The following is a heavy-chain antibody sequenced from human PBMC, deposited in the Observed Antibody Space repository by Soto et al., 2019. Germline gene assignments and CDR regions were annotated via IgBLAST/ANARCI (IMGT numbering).Heavy chain of an antibody. Sequence: ASVKVSCKASGGTFSSYAISWVRQAPGQGLEWMGGIIPIFGTANYAQKFQGRVTITADESTSTAYMELSSLRSEDTAVYYCARDQEPREWELLGYYYYYGMDVWGQGTTVTVSS. CDR3: ARDQEPREWELLGYYYYYGMDV. CDR1: GGTFSSYA. CDR2: IIPIFGTA. V-gene: IGHV1-69*13. J-gene: IGHJ6*02. D-gene: IGHD1-26*01.